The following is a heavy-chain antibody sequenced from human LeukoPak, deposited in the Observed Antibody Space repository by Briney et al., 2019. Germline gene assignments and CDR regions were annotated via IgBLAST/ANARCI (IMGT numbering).Heavy chain of an antibody. V-gene: IGHV4-39*01. CDR1: GEYIMNSDFY. CDR3: ARRDDAAWFDP. J-gene: IGHJ5*02. D-gene: IGHD1-1*01. CDR2: VYSSGNI. Sequence: SETLSLTCSVSGEYIMNSDFYWAWVRQPPGKCLEWIECVYSSGNINYTPSLKSRVTISVDMSKNQFSLHLNSVSATDTAVYYCARRDDAAWFDPWGQGILVRVSS.